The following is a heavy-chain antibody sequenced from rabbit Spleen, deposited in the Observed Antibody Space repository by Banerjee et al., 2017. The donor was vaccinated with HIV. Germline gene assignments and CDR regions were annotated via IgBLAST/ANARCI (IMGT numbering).Heavy chain of an antibody. V-gene: IGHV1S40*01. CDR3: ARAGYGTYSYVTGFHL. CDR1: GFSFSGAYD. Sequence: QSLEESGGDLVKPGASLTLTCTASGFSFSGAYDMCWVRQAPGKGLEWIACIASGSSGDTYYASWAKGRFTISKTSSTTVTLQMTSLTAADTATYFCARAGYGTYSYVTGFHLWGPGTLVT. J-gene: IGHJ4*01. D-gene: IGHD7-1*01. CDR2: IASGSSGDT.